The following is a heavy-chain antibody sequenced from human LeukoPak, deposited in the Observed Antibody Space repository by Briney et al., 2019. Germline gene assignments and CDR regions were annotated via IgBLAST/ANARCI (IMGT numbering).Heavy chain of an antibody. CDR2: IWYDGNNK. V-gene: IGHV3-33*06. J-gene: IGHJ1*01. D-gene: IGHD3-22*01. CDR1: GFTFSSYG. Sequence: GRSLRLSCAASGFTFSSYGMHWVRQAPGKGLEWVAVIWYDGNNKYYADSVKGRFTISRDNSKNTLYLQMNSLRAEDTAVYYCAKDLSFAYYDSSGPLFQHWGQGTLVTVSS. CDR3: AKDLSFAYYDSSGPLFQH.